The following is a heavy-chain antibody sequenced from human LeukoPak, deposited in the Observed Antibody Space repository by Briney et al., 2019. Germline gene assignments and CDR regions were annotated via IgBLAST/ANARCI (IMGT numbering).Heavy chain of an antibody. CDR2: ISAYNGNT. D-gene: IGHD3-9*01. J-gene: IGHJ4*02. V-gene: IGHV1-18*01. Sequence: ASVKVSCKASGYTFTSYGISWVRQAPGQGLEWMGWISAYNGNTNYAQKLQGRVTMTTDTSTSTAYMELRSLRSDDTAVCYCARGNDILTGYHEPNFDYWGQGTLVTVSS. CDR3: ARGNDILTGYHEPNFDY. CDR1: GYTFTSYG.